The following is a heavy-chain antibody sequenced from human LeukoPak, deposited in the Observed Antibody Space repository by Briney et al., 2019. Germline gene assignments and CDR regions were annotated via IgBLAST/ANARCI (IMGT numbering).Heavy chain of an antibody. CDR3: ASTRVVVVPAAMHRFDP. Sequence: PSETLSLTCAVYGGSFSGYYWSWIRQPPGKGLEWIGEINHSGGTNYNPSLKSRVTISVDTSKNQFSLKLSSVTAADTAVYYCASTRVVVVPAAMHRFDPWGQGTLVTVSS. CDR1: GGSFSGYY. V-gene: IGHV4-34*01. J-gene: IGHJ5*02. D-gene: IGHD2-2*01. CDR2: INHSGGT.